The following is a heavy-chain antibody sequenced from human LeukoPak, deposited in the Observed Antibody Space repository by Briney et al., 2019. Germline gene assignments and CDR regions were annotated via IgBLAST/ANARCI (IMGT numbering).Heavy chain of an antibody. CDR3: ARDSQWLAPFDY. D-gene: IGHD6-19*01. CDR1: GFTFSSYG. J-gene: IGHJ4*02. V-gene: IGHV3-33*01. Sequence: GGSLRLSCAASGFTFSSYGMHWVRQAPGKGLEWVAVIWYDGSNKYYADSVKGRFTISRDNSKNTPYLQMNSLRAEDTAVYYCARDSQWLAPFDYWGQGTLVTVSS. CDR2: IWYDGSNK.